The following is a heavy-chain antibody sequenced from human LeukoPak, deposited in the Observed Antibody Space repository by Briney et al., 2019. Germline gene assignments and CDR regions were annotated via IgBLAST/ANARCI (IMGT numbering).Heavy chain of an antibody. D-gene: IGHD3-3*01. CDR3: AREGGFYRPLDY. CDR1: GGSIRSYY. Sequence: SETLSLTCTVSGGSIRSYYWNWIRQPPGKGLEWIGEVHLDGRTNYNPSLESRLTMSVDVSENQVSLKLTSVTAADTAVYYCAREGGFYRPLDYSGQGTLVTVSS. J-gene: IGHJ4*02. V-gene: IGHV4-59*12. CDR2: VHLDGRT.